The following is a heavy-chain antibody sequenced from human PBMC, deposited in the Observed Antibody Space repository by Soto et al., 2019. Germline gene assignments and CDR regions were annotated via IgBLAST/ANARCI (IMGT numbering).Heavy chain of an antibody. D-gene: IGHD4-17*01. Sequence: SEPLSRTCTISGGAISNSYWSWIRQRPGKGLEWIGYIYYSGSTNYNPSLKSRVTISVDTSKNQFSLKLSSVTTADTAVYYCARGLGPTVTSWYAFDIWGQGTMVTVSS. CDR1: GGAISNSY. CDR3: ARGLGPTVTSWYAFDI. J-gene: IGHJ3*02. CDR2: IYYSGST. V-gene: IGHV4-59*13.